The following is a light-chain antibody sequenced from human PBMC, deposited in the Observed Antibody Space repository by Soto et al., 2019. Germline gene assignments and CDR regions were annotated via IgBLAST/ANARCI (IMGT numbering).Light chain of an antibody. J-gene: IGLJ2*01. CDR1: STDIGSYNY. CDR2: DVS. Sequence: ALTQPASLSGSPGQSITISCTGTSTDIGSYNYVSWYQQHPGKAPKLMIFDVSYRPSGISDRFSGSKSGNTASLTISGLQPEDEADYYCSSYGASSTLFGGGTKVTVL. V-gene: IGLV2-14*03. CDR3: SSYGASSTL.